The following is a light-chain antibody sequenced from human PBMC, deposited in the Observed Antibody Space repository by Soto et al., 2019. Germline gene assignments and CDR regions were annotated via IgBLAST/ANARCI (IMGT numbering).Light chain of an antibody. J-gene: IGKJ4*01. Sequence: IVLTQSPATLSLSPGERATLSCMASRSVSGLLAWYQQKPGQAPRLLLYDASQRATGIPPRFSGSGSGTDFTRTSSGLEPEYFAVYYCQQRNDWPSLVTVGGGTKVEIK. CDR1: RSVSGL. CDR2: DAS. CDR3: QQRNDWPSLVT. V-gene: IGKV3-11*01.